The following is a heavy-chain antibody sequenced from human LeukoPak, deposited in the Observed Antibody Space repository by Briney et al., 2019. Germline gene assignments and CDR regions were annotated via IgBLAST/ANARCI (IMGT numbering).Heavy chain of an antibody. CDR2: ISGSVGST. Sequence: GGSLRLFCAASGSTFSSYAMSWVRQAPGKGLEWVSDISGSVGSTYYAASVKGRFTISRDNCKNTLYLEMNSLRAEDRAVYYCAKDNDFWSGYYRDYRGQGTLVSVCS. CDR3: AKDNDFWSGYYRDY. V-gene: IGHV3-23*01. D-gene: IGHD3-3*01. J-gene: IGHJ4*02. CDR1: GSTFSSYA.